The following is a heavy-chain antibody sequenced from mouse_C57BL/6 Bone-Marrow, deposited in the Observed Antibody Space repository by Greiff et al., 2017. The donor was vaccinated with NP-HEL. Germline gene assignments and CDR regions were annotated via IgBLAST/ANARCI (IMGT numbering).Heavy chain of an antibody. CDR1: GYAFSSSW. D-gene: IGHD2-2*01. V-gene: IGHV1-82*01. CDR2: IYPGDGDT. J-gene: IGHJ3*01. CDR3: ARIYGYDAWFAY. Sequence: VQLQQSGPELVKPGASVKISCKASGYAFSSSWMNWVKQRPGKGLEWIGRIYPGDGDTNYNGKFKGKATLTADKSSSTAYMQLSSLTSEDSAVYFCARIYGYDAWFAYWGQGTLVTVSA.